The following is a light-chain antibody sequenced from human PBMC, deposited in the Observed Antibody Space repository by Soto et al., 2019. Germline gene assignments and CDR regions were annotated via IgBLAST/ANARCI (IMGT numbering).Light chain of an antibody. J-gene: IGKJ5*01. Sequence: EIVMTQSPATLSVSPGEGATLSCRASQSIDTNLAWYQQKPGRAPRLLIYGASSRATGIPDRFSGSGSGTDFTLTISRLEPEDFAVYYCQQYGSSRITFGQGTRLENK. CDR3: QQYGSSRIT. CDR2: GAS. V-gene: IGKV3-20*01. CDR1: QSIDTN.